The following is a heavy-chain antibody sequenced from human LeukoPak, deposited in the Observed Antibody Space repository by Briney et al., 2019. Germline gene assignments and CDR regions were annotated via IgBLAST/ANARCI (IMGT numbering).Heavy chain of an antibody. CDR1: GVSVTRNGYY. D-gene: IGHD2-15*01. CDR3: ARTDCSGSSCYFAP. CDR2: IYYNGNT. V-gene: IGHV4-61*08. Sequence: SETLSLTCVVSGVSVTRNGYYWTWIRQPPEKELEWIGNIYYNGNTQYNPSLKSRLTVPLDTSKNQFSLKLSSVTAADTAVYYCARTDCSGSSCYFAPWGQGILVTVSS. J-gene: IGHJ4*02.